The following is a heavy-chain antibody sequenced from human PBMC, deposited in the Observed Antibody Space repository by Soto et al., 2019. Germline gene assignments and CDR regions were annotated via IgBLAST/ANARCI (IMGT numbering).Heavy chain of an antibody. D-gene: IGHD3-22*01. J-gene: IGHJ4*02. CDR2: INGGDDSK. CDR1: GFSFRSSP. CDR3: ARVSRDSSGYYPSH. Sequence: PGGSLRLSCAVSGFSFRSSPMSWVRRAPGKGLEWVSGINGGDDSKHYAESVRGRVTMTTDTSTSTAYMELRSLRSDDTAVYYCARVSRDSSGYYPSHWGQGTLVTVSS. V-gene: IGHV3-23*01.